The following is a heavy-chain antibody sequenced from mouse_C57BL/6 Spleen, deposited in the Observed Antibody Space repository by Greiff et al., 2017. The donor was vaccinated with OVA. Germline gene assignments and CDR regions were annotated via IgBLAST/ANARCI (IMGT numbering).Heavy chain of an antibody. D-gene: IGHD1-1*01. CDR3: AGATDYYGSSPYAMDY. V-gene: IGHV12-3*01. CDR1: GFPITSGYY. CDR2: ITHSGET. J-gene: IGHJ4*01. Sequence: VQGVESGPGLVKPSQSLFLTCSITGFPITSGYYWIWIRQSPGKPLEWMGYITHSGETFYNPSLQSPISITRETSKNQFFLQLNSVTTEDTAMYYCAGATDYYGSSPYAMDYWGQGTSVTVSS.